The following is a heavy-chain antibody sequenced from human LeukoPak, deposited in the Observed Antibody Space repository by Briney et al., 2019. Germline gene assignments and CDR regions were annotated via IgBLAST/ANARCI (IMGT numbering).Heavy chain of an antibody. J-gene: IGHJ1*01. D-gene: IGHD2-15*01. V-gene: IGHV1-69*13. Sequence: ASVKVSCKASGGTFSKYTISWVRQSPGQGLEWMGGITPLFGTASYAQKFQGRVTITADESASTAYMEVNSLRSEDTAVYYCARDSSDIRSLTAHWGQGTLVTVFS. CDR3: ARDSSDIRSLTAH. CDR1: GGTFSKYT. CDR2: ITPLFGTA.